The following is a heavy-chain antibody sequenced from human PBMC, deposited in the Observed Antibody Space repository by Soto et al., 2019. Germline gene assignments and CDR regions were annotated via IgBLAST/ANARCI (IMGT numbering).Heavy chain of an antibody. D-gene: IGHD2-2*01. CDR3: ARMGCSSTSCYGGLYYFDY. CDR1: GYTFTSYA. J-gene: IGHJ4*02. CDR2: IIPIIGIA. Sequence: SVKVSCKASGYTFTSYAMHWVRQAPGQRLEWMGRIIPIIGIANYAQKFQSRVTITADKSTSTAYMELSSLRSEDTAVYYCARMGCSSTSCYGGLYYFDYWGQGTLVTVSS. V-gene: IGHV1-69*04.